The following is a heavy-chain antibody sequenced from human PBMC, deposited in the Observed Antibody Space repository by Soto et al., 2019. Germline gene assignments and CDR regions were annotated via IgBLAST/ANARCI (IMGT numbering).Heavy chain of an antibody. CDR2: IYYIENT. V-gene: IGHV4-39*01. CDR3: ARLRVPNYYFDL. D-gene: IGHD1-7*01. CDR1: DGSITSNNYY. Sequence: KPSETLSLTCTVSDGSITSNNYYWGWIRQPPGKGLEWIGNIYYIENTFYNASLKSRLTISVDTSKNQFSLKLSSVTAADTAVYYCARLRVPNYYFDLWGQGALVTVSS. J-gene: IGHJ4*02.